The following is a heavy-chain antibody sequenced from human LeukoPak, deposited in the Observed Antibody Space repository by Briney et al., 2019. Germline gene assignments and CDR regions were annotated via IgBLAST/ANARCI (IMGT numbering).Heavy chain of an antibody. Sequence: PGGSLRLSCAASGFTFSSYWMHWVRQAPGKGLVWVSRINSDGSSTGYADSVKGRFTISRDNAKNTLCLQMNSLRAEDTAVYYCAKNDYCSGGSCYENNWFDPWGQGTLVTVSS. CDR3: AKNDYCSGGSCYENNWFDP. J-gene: IGHJ5*02. D-gene: IGHD2-15*01. CDR2: INSDGSST. V-gene: IGHV3-74*01. CDR1: GFTFSSYW.